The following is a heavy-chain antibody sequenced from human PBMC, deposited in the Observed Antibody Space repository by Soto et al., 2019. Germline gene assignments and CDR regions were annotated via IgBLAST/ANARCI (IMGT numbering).Heavy chain of an antibody. CDR3: PKGSAMYSPYYFDF. V-gene: IGHV3-23*01. J-gene: IGHJ4*02. D-gene: IGHD2-15*01. Sequence: GGSLRLSCAASGFTFGNYAMGWVRQPPGKGFEWVSAITGNADDTYYADSVKGRFTVSRDNSQNSLYLQMNSLRAEDTAIYYCPKGSAMYSPYYFDFWGQGTLVTVSS. CDR2: ITGNADDT. CDR1: GFTFGNYA.